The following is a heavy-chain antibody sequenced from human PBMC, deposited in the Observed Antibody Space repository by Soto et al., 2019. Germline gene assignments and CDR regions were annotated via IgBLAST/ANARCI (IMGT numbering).Heavy chain of an antibody. CDR1: GGTFSSYA. CDR3: ARRPIFGVVDAYGMDV. CDR2: IIPIFGTA. Sequence: QVQLVQSGAEVKKPGSSVKVSCKASGGTFSSYAISWVRHAPGQGLEWMGGIIPIFGTANYAQKFQGRVTITADESTSTAYMELSSLRSEDTAVYYGARRPIFGVVDAYGMDVWGQGTTVTVSS. D-gene: IGHD3-3*01. J-gene: IGHJ6*02. V-gene: IGHV1-69*12.